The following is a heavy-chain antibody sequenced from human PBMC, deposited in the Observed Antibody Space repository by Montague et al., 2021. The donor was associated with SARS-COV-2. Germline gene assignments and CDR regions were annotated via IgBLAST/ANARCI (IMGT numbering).Heavy chain of an antibody. CDR1: GGAISNSTYY. D-gene: IGHD4-17*01. V-gene: IGHV4-39*07. CDR2: IYYSGST. Sequence: SETLSLTCTVSGGAISNSTYYWGWIRQPPGKGLELIGSIYYSGSTYYNPSLKSRVTISVDTSKNQFSLKLSSVTAADTAVYYCARDGVTVTTFLGVGWLRGGLNWFDAWGQGTMVTVSS. J-gene: IGHJ5*02. CDR3: ARDGVTVTTFLGVGWLRGGLNWFDA.